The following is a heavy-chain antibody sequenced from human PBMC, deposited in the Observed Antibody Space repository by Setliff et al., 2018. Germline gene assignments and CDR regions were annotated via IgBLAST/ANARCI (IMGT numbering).Heavy chain of an antibody. CDR1: GFSFSDHY. V-gene: IGHV3-11*04. Sequence: GGSLRLSCAASGFSFSDHYMSWIRQAPGKGLEWVAYISSSGISIDYADSVKGRFIISRDNAKNSLSLQMNSLRVEDTAVYYCVRDVAGGSHATYFDYWGQGTLVTVSS. CDR2: ISSSGISI. D-gene: IGHD1-26*01. J-gene: IGHJ4*02. CDR3: VRDVAGGSHATYFDY.